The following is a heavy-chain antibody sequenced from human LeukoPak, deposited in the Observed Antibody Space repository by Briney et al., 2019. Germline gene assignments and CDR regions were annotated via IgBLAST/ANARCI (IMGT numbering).Heavy chain of an antibody. CDR1: GFTFSSYA. V-gene: IGHV3-23*01. Sequence: PGGSLRLSCAASGFTFSSYAMSWVRQAPGKGLEWVSGISGSGGSTYSADSVKGRFTISRDNSKNTPYLQMNSLRAEDTAVYYCAKDSSSAAVAPFDYWGQGTLVTVSS. CDR3: AKDSSSAAVAPFDY. CDR2: ISGSGGST. J-gene: IGHJ4*02. D-gene: IGHD6-19*01.